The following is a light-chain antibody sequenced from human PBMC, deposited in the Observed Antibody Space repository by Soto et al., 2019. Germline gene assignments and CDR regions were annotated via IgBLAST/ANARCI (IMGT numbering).Light chain of an antibody. CDR2: DAS. CDR1: QDIYNS. CDR3: QQYDNLPLT. Sequence: DIQMTQSPSSLSASAGDRVTVTFQASQDIYNSLNWYQQKPGKAPKLLIFDASNLETGVPSRFSGSGSGTHFTFTISSLQPEDIATYYCQQYDNLPLTFGGGTKVDIK. V-gene: IGKV1-33*01. J-gene: IGKJ4*01.